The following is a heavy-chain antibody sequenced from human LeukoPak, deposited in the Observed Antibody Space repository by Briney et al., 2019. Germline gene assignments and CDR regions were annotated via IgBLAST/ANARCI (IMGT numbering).Heavy chain of an antibody. CDR3: ARNDYGLLDY. CDR1: GYSISSGYY. V-gene: IGHV4-38-2*01. Sequence: PSETLSLTCAVSGYSISSGYYWGWIRQPPGKGLEWIGSIYHSGSTYYNPSLKSRVTISVDTSKNQFSLKLSSVTAADTAVYYCARNDYGLLDYWGQGTLVTVSP. CDR2: IYHSGST. D-gene: IGHD4-17*01. J-gene: IGHJ4*02.